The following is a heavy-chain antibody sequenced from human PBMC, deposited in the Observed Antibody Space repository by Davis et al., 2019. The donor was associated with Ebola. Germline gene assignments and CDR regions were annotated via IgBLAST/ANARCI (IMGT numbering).Heavy chain of an antibody. D-gene: IGHD4-17*01. Sequence: PGGSLRLSCAASGFTFSDYYMSWIRQAPGKGLEWVSYISSSGSTIYYADSVKGRFTISRDNAKNTLYLQMNSLRAEDTAAYYCAKVIYRYGDYVGYYYGMDVWGQGTTVTVSS. CDR1: GFTFSDYY. CDR2: ISSSGSTI. CDR3: AKVIYRYGDYVGYYYGMDV. V-gene: IGHV3-11*01. J-gene: IGHJ6*02.